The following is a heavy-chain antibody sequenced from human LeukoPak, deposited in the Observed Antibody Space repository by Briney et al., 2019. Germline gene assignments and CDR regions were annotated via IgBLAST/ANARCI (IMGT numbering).Heavy chain of an antibody. J-gene: IGHJ4*02. CDR2: ITASSTST. V-gene: IGHV3-21*01. CDR3: ARTYYDILTGYNPYFDY. CDR1: GFTVSSNS. D-gene: IGHD3-9*01. Sequence: GGSLRLSCTVSGFTVSSNSMSWVRQAPGKGLEWVSSITASSTSTYYADSVKGRFTISRDNAKNSLYLQMNSLRAEDTAVYYCARTYYDILTGYNPYFDYWGQGTLVTVSS.